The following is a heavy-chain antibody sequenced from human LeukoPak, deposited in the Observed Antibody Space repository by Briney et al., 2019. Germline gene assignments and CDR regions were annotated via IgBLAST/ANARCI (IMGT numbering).Heavy chain of an antibody. D-gene: IGHD3-9*01. J-gene: IGHJ4*02. CDR2: IYYSGST. Sequence: PSETLSLTCTVSGGSISSYYWSWIRQPPGKGLEWIGYIYYSGSTNYNPSLKSRVTISVDTSKNQFSLKLSSVTAADTAVYYCARVGVLRYFGGLGYFDYWGQGTLVTVSS. CDR1: GGSISSYY. V-gene: IGHV4-59*01. CDR3: ARVGVLRYFGGLGYFDY.